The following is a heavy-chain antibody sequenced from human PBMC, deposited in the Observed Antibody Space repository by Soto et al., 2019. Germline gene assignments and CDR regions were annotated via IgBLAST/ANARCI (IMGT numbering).Heavy chain of an antibody. D-gene: IGHD2-15*01. J-gene: IGHJ4*02. V-gene: IGHV4-59*01. Sequence: QVPLQESGPGLVKPSETLSLTCTVSGGSISSYYWSWIRQPPGKGLEWIGYIYYSGSTNYNPSLKSRVTISVDTSKNQFSLKLSSVTAADTAVYYCARGYCSGGSCNFDYWGQGTLVTVSS. CDR2: IYYSGST. CDR1: GGSISSYY. CDR3: ARGYCSGGSCNFDY.